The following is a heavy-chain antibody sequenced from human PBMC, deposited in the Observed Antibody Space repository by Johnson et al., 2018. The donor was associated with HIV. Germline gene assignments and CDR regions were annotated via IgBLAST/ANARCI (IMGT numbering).Heavy chain of an antibody. CDR1: GFTFDDYA. CDR3: AKDKRGYSSSWYSAFDI. Sequence: EVQLVESGGGLVQPGRSLRLSCAASGFTFDDYAMHWVRQAPGKGLEWVSGISWNSGSIGYADSVKGRFTISRDNAKNSLYLQMNSLRAEDTALYYCAKDKRGYSSSWYSAFDIWGQGTMVTVSS. D-gene: IGHD6-13*01. J-gene: IGHJ3*02. CDR2: ISWNSGSI. V-gene: IGHV3-9*01.